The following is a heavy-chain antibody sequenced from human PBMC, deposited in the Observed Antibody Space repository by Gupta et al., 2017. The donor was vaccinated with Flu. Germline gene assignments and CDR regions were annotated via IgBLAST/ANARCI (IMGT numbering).Heavy chain of an antibody. CDR2: IISTFEKP. J-gene: IGHJ3*02. Sequence: QMRLVQSAAEVNKPGSEVKVSCQASGGNFHSYTFRWVRQAPGQGLEWMGGIISTFEKPIDTQKYKGRVTFTADKATSTAYMEVTGLTSDDTAVYYYARDHYEFWSGTFRIEAFDIWGQGTLLTVSS. CDR1: GGNFHSYT. D-gene: IGHD3-3*01. V-gene: IGHV1-69*06. CDR3: ARDHYEFWSGTFRIEAFDI.